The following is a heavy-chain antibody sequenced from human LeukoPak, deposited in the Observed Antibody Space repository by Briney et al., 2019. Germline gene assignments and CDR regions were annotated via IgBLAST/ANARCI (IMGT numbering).Heavy chain of an antibody. CDR2: ISYDGSNK. D-gene: IGHD3-22*01. J-gene: IGHJ3*02. CDR3: ARAMRLRAFDI. V-gene: IGHV3-30*15. CDR1: GFSFSSYA. Sequence: GGSLRLSCAASGFSFSSYAMHWVRQAPGKGLEWVAVISYDGSNKYYADSVKGRFTISRDNSKNTLYLQMSSLRAEDTAVYYCARAMRLRAFDIWGQGTMVTVSS.